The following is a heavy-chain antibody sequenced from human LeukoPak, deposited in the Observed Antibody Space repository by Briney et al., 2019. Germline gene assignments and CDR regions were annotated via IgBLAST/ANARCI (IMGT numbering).Heavy chain of an antibody. CDR1: GYTFTGYY. J-gene: IGHJ6*02. V-gene: IGHV1-2*02. D-gene: IGHD3-9*01. Sequence: ASVKVSFKASGYTFTGYYMHWVRQAPGQGVEWMGWINPNSGGTNYAQKFQGRVTMTRDTSISTAYMELSRLRSDDTAVYYCAREYYDILTGYENYYYYAMDDWGQGTTVTVSS. CDR3: AREYYDILTGYENYYYYAMDD. CDR2: INPNSGGT.